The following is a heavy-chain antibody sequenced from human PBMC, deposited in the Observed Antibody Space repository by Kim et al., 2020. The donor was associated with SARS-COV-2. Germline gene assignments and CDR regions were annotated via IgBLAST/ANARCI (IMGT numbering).Heavy chain of an antibody. D-gene: IGHD5-18*01. CDR1: GFTFSSYS. CDR3: ARDYVGTAMAHRYDY. V-gene: IGHV3-21*01. CDR2: ISSSSSYI. Sequence: GGSLRLSCAASGFTFSSYSMNWVRQAPGKGLEWVSSISSSSSYIYYADSVKGRFTISRDNAKNSLYLQMNSLRAEDTAVYYCARDYVGTAMAHRYDYWGQGTLVTVSS. J-gene: IGHJ4*02.